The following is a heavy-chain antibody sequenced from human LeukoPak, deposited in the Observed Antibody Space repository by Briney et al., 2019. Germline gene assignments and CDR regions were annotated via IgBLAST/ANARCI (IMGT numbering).Heavy chain of an antibody. CDR1: GYTFTIYG. J-gene: IGHJ4*02. Sequence: GASVKVSCKASGYTFTIYGISWVRQAPGQGLEWMGWISAYNGNTNYAQKLQGRVTMTTDTSTSTAYMELRSLRSDDTAVYYCARGGTFYYDSSGYSDYWGQGTLVTVSS. CDR3: ARGGTFYYDSSGYSDY. CDR2: ISAYNGNT. V-gene: IGHV1-18*01. D-gene: IGHD3-22*01.